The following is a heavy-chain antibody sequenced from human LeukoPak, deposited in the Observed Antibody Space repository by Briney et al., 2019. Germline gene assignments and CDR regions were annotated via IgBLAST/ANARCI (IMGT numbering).Heavy chain of an antibody. J-gene: IGHJ4*02. CDR2: INPNSGGT. Sequence: ASVKVSCKASGYTFTGYYMHWVRQAPGQGLEWMGWINPNSGGTNYAQKFQGRVTMTRDTSISTAYMELSRLRSGDTAVYYCARDVFSGWIGEDPFYFDYWGQGTLVTVSS. D-gene: IGHD6-19*01. CDR1: GYTFTGYY. V-gene: IGHV1-2*02. CDR3: ARDVFSGWIGEDPFYFDY.